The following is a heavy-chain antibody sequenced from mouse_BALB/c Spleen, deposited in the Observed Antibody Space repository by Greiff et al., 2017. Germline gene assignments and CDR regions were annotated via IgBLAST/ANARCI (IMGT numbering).Heavy chain of an antibody. CDR2: IDPANGNT. CDR3: ARAGTYYAMDD. Sequence: EVQLVESGAELVKPGASVKLSCTASGFNIKDTYMHWVKQRPEQGLEWIGRIDPANGNTKYDPKFQGKATITADTSSNTAYLQLSSLTSEDTAVYYCARAGTYYAMDDWGQGTSVTVAS. CDR1: GFNIKDTY. J-gene: IGHJ4*01. D-gene: IGHD4-1*01. V-gene: IGHV14-3*02.